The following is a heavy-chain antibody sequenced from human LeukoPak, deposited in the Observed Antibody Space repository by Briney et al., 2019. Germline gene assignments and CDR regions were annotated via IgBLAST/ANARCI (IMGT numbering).Heavy chain of an antibody. CDR3: ARDSSSWRTGRYYYYYYMDV. CDR1: GGSFSGYY. Sequence: SETLSLTCAVYGGSFSGYYWSWIRQPPGKGLEWIGEINHSRSTNYNPSLKSRVTMSVDTSKNQFSLKLSSVTAADTAVYYCARDSSSWRTGRYYYYYYMDVWGKGTTVTISS. CDR2: INHSRST. V-gene: IGHV4-34*01. D-gene: IGHD6-13*01. J-gene: IGHJ6*03.